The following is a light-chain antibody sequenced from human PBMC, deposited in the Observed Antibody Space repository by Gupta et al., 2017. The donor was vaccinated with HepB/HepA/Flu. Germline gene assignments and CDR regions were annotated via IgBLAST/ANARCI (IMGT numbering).Light chain of an antibody. V-gene: IGLV1-51*02. CDR2: ENN. CDR1: SSNIGNNY. CDR3: GTCDSSLSAGGV. Sequence: QSVLTHPPSVSAAPGQKVPISCSGSSSNIGNNYVSWYQQLPGTAPKLLIYENNKRPSGIPDRFSGSKSGTSATLGITGLQTGDEADYYCGTCDSSLSAGGVFGGGTKLTVL. J-gene: IGLJ2*01.